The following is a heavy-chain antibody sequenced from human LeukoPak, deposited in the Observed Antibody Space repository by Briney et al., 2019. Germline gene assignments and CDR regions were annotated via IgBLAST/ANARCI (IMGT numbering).Heavy chain of an antibody. D-gene: IGHD6-6*01. CDR2: ISSSSSTI. Sequence: GGSLRLSCAASGFTFSSYSMNWVRQAPGKGLEWASYISSSSSTIYYADSVKGRFTISRDNAKNSLYLQMNSLRAEDTAVYYCAAAARPRHYFDYWGQGTLVTVSS. CDR1: GFTFSSYS. J-gene: IGHJ4*02. V-gene: IGHV3-48*04. CDR3: AAAARPRHYFDY.